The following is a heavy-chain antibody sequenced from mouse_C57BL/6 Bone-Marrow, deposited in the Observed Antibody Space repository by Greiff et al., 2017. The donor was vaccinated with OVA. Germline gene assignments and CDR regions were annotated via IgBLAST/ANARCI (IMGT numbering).Heavy chain of an antibody. D-gene: IGHD1-1*01. CDR1: GYTFTSYG. CDR3: ARVYYGSSYDAMDY. J-gene: IGHJ4*01. V-gene: IGHV1-81*01. CDR2: IYPRSGNT. Sequence: QVQLQQSGAELARPGASVKLSCKASGYTFTSYGISWVKQRTGQGLEWIGEIYPRSGNTYYNEKFKSKATLTADKSSSTAYRELRSLTSEDSAVYFCARVYYGSSYDAMDYWGQGTSVTVSS.